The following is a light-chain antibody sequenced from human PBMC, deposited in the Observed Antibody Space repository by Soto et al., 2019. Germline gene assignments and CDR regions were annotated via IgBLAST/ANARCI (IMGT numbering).Light chain of an antibody. CDR1: RSDVGGYNY. CDR3: CSYAGSYLPSYV. J-gene: IGLJ1*01. V-gene: IGLV2-11*01. Sequence: QSVLTQPRSVSGSPGQSGTISCTGTRSDVGGYNYVSWYQQHPGKAPKLMIYDVSKRPSGVPDRFSGSKSGNTASLTISGLQAEDEADYYSCSYAGSYLPSYVFGPGTKVTVL. CDR2: DVS.